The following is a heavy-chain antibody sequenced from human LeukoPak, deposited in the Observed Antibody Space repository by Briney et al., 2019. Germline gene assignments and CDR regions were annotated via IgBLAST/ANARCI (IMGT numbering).Heavy chain of an antibody. CDR2: IKQDGSEK. CDR3: ATCNFPPDAMGV. J-gene: IGHJ6*02. Sequence: GGSLRLSCAASGFTLSAYWMIWVRQAPGKGPEWVANIKQDGSEKYYVDSVKGQFTISRDNAGNSLFLQMTSLRAEDTAVYYCATCNFPPDAMGVWGQGTSVIVSS. D-gene: IGHD3-3*01. CDR1: GFTLSAYW. V-gene: IGHV3-7*01.